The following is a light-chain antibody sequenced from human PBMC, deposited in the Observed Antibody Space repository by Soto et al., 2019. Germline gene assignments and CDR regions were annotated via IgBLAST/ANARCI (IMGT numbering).Light chain of an antibody. CDR2: GAS. Sequence: EIVLTQSPATLSLSPGERATLSCRASQSVSSYLAWYQQKPGQAPRLLIYGASNRATGIPARFSGSGSGTDFTLTISSLEPEDFAVYYCQQRSIWPPLTFGGGTKVDIK. CDR1: QSVSSY. V-gene: IGKV3-11*01. J-gene: IGKJ4*01. CDR3: QQRSIWPPLT.